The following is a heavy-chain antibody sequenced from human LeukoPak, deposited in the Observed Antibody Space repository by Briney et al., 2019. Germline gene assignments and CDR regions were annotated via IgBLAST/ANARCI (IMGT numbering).Heavy chain of an antibody. CDR2: ISGSGGST. D-gene: IGHD6-19*01. CDR1: GFTFSSYA. Sequence: GGSLRLSCAASGFTFSSYAVSWVRQAPGKGLECVSAISGSGGSTYYADSVKGRFTISRDNSKNTLYLQMNSLRAEDTAVYYCAKDSGIAVAGVRFRVSVAVYWGQGTLVTVSS. J-gene: IGHJ4*02. CDR3: AKDSGIAVAGVRFRVSVAVY. V-gene: IGHV3-23*01.